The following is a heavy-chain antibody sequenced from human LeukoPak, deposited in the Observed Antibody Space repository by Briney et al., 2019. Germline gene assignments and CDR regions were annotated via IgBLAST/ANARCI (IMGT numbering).Heavy chain of an antibody. V-gene: IGHV4-4*09. J-gene: IGHJ4*02. CDR1: GGSISSYY. D-gene: IGHD2-8*01. Sequence: SETLSLTCTVSGGSISSYYWSWIRQPPGKGLEWIGYIYTSGSTNYNPSLKCRVTISVDTSKNQFSLKLSSVTAADTAVYYCARHGLRSYYFDYWGQGTLVTVSS. CDR3: ARHGLRSYYFDY. CDR2: IYTSGST.